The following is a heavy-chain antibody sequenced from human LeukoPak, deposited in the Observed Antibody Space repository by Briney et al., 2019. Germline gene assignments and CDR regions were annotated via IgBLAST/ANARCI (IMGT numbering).Heavy chain of an antibody. CDR3: AKDGNIVVVTYWFDP. CDR2: ISYDGSNK. D-gene: IGHD2-21*02. V-gene: IGHV3-30*18. CDR1: GFTFSSYG. Sequence: GRSLRLSCAASGFTFSSYGMHWVRQAPGKGLEWVAVISYDGSNKYYADSVKGRFTISRGNSKNTLYLQMNSLRAEDTAVYYCAKDGNIVVVTYWFDPWGQGTLVTVSS. J-gene: IGHJ5*02.